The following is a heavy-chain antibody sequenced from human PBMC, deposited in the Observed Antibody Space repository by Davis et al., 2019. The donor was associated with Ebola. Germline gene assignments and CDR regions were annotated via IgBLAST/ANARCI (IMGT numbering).Heavy chain of an antibody. V-gene: IGHV4-34*01. Sequence: GSLRLSCAVDGGSFSAYYWSWIRQPPGKGLEWIGEIYHTGDTNYNPSLKSRATISVDTSRNQFSLRLSSVTAADTAVYYCAVYTVVVTDIRAEYFQHWGQGTLATVSS. CDR2: IYHTGDT. D-gene: IGHD2-21*02. CDR3: AVYTVVVTDIRAEYFQH. J-gene: IGHJ1*01. CDR1: GGSFSAYY.